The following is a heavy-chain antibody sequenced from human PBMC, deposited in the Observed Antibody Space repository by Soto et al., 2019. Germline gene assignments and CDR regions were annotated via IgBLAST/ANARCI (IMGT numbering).Heavy chain of an antibody. D-gene: IGHD3-16*01. J-gene: IGHJ6*02. CDR1: VFTLLHYG. V-gene: IGHV3-30*18. CDR2: ISSDGNSK. Sequence: QVQLVESGGGVVQPGRSRTLSCAASVFTLLHYGMHWVRQAPGKGLEWVALISSDGNSKDFGYSVKGRFTISRDNSNNSLYLHMNSLRAEERAVYYCEKVLGWFGNYGMDVWGQGNTVNVSS. CDR3: EKVLGWFGNYGMDV.